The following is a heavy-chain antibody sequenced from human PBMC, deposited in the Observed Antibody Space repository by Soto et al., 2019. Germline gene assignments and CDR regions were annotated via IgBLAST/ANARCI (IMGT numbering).Heavy chain of an antibody. J-gene: IGHJ3*02. CDR2: IIPIFGTA. D-gene: IGHD3-10*01. CDR1: GGTFSSYA. V-gene: IGHV1-69*06. Sequence: SVKVSCKASGGTFSSYAISWVRQAPGQGLEWMGGIIPIFGTANYAQKFQGRVTITADKSTSTAYMELSSLRSEDTAVYYCAREPVLWFGGNDAFDIWGQGTMVTVSS. CDR3: AREPVLWFGGNDAFDI.